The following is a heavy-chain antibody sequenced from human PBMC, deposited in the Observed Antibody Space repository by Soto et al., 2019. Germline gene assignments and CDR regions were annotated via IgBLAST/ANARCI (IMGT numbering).Heavy chain of an antibody. Sequence: QVQLVQSGAEVKKPGSSVKVSCKASGGTFSSYAISWVRQAPGQGLEWMGGIIPIFGTANYAQKFQGRVTITADESTSTAYMELSSLRSEDTAVYYCARAGQRERITYYYYYGMDVWGQWTTVTVSS. CDR3: ARAGQRERITYYYYYGMDV. J-gene: IGHJ6*02. CDR2: IIPIFGTA. V-gene: IGHV1-69*01. D-gene: IGHD3-16*01. CDR1: GGTFSSYA.